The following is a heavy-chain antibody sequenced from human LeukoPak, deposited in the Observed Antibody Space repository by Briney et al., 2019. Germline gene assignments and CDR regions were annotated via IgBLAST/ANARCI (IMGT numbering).Heavy chain of an antibody. CDR2: ISAYNGNT. J-gene: IGHJ4*02. D-gene: IGHD3-22*01. Sequence: ASVKVSCKASGYTFTSYGISWVRQAPGQGLEWMGWISAYNGNTNYAQKLQGRVTMTTDTSTSTAYMELSSLRSEDTAVYYCARGLTSFSDSSGLDYFDYWGQGTLVTVSS. CDR1: GYTFTSYG. V-gene: IGHV1-18*01. CDR3: ARGLTSFSDSSGLDYFDY.